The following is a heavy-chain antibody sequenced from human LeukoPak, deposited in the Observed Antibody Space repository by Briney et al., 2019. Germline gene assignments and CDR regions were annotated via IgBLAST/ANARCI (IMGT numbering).Heavy chain of an antibody. D-gene: IGHD4-17*01. CDR1: LFTFSSYG. CDR3: AKAGVIYGDYASRYFDL. J-gene: IGHJ2*01. V-gene: IGHV3-30*18. Sequence: GGSLRLSCAASLFTFSSYGMHWVRQAPGKGLEWVALISYDGGIKSYADSVKGRFTISRDNSKNTLYLQMNSLRPEDTVVYYCAKAGVIYGDYASRYFDLWGRGSLVTVSS. CDR2: ISYDGGIK.